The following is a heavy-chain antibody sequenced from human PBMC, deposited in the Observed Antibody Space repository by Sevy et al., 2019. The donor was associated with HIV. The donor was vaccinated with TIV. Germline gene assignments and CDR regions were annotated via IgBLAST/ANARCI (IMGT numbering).Heavy chain of an antibody. V-gene: IGHV3-21*01. CDR1: GFTFSSYS. D-gene: IGHD2-2*01. J-gene: IGHJ4*02. CDR3: ARDQGGDIVVVPVDY. Sequence: GGSLRLSCAASGFTFSSYSMNWVRQAPGKGLEWVSSISSSSSYIYYADSVKGRFTISRENAKNSLYLQMNSLRAEDTAVYYCARDQGGDIVVVPVDYWGQGTLVTVSS. CDR2: ISSSSSYI.